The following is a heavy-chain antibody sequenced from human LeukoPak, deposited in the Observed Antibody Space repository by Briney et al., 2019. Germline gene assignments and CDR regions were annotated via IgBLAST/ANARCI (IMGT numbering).Heavy chain of an antibody. CDR3: ARNIVATIPYENAFDI. D-gene: IGHD5-12*01. J-gene: IGHJ3*02. CDR1: GGTFSSYA. CDR2: IIPIFGTA. Sequence: SVKLSCKASGGTFSSYAISWVRQAPGQGLEWLGGIIPIFGTANYAQKFQGRVTITAAKSTSKDYMELSSLRSEDTAVYYCARNIVATIPYENAFDIWGQGTMVTVSS. V-gene: IGHV1-69*06.